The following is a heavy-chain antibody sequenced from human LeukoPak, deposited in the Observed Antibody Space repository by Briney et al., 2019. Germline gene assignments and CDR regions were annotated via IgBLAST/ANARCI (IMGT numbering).Heavy chain of an antibody. V-gene: IGHV3-30*14. Sequence: GRSLRLSCAASGFTFSSYAMHWVRQAPGKGLEWVAVISYDGSNKYYADSVKGRFTISRDNSKNTLYLQMNSLRAEDTAVYYCARDSVLLWFGEFINWGQGTLVTVSS. J-gene: IGHJ4*02. CDR2: ISYDGSNK. CDR3: ARDSVLLWFGEFIN. CDR1: GFTFSSYA. D-gene: IGHD3-10*01.